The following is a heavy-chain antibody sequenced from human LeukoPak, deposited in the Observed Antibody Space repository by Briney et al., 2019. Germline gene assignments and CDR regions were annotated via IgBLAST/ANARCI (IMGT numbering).Heavy chain of an antibody. CDR1: GGSISTSNYY. V-gene: IGHV4-39*07. J-gene: IGHJ4*02. CDR3: AGYRSGWYRELND. Sequence: SETLSLTCTVSGGSISTSNYYWGWIRQPPGKGLEWIGNNSPSLKSRVTISLDTSRNQFSLKLTSVTAADTAVYYCAGYRSGWYRELNDWGQGTLVTVSS. D-gene: IGHD6-19*01.